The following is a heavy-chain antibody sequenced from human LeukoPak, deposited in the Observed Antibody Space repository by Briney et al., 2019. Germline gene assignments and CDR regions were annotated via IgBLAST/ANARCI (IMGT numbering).Heavy chain of an antibody. CDR2: INWNGGST. CDR3: TTDGVGVEGATYDN. Sequence: GGSLRLSCAASGFTFDDYGMSWVRQGPGKGLEWVSGINWNGGSTGYADSVKGRFTISRDNAKNSLFLQMNSLKTEDTAVYYCTTDGVGVEGATYDNWGQGTLVSVSS. V-gene: IGHV3-20*04. D-gene: IGHD1-26*01. CDR1: GFTFDDYG. J-gene: IGHJ4*02.